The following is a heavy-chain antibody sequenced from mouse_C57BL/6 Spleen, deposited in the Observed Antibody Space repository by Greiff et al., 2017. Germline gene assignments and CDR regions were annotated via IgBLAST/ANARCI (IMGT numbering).Heavy chain of an antibody. CDR2: ISDGGSYT. D-gene: IGHD2-3*01. Sequence: EVQGVESGGGLVKPGGSLKLSCAASGFTFSSYAMSWVRQTPDKRLEWVATISDGGSYTYSPDNVKGRFTISRDNAKNNLYLQMSHLKSEDTAMYYCAIMVGYYYYDYWGKGTTLTASS. J-gene: IGHJ2*01. CDR1: GFTFSSYA. CDR3: AIMVGYYYYDY. V-gene: IGHV5-4*01.